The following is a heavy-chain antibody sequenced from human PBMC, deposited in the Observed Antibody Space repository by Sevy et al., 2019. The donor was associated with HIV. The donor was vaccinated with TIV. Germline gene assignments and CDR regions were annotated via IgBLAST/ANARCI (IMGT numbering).Heavy chain of an antibody. CDR2: ISWNSGSI. V-gene: IGHV3-9*01. CDR1: GFTFDDYT. D-gene: IGHD3-10*01. CDR3: VKDISGEGEGSYYFDY. Sequence: GGSLRLSCATSGFTFDDYTMHWVRQAPGKGLEWVSGISWNSGSIGYADSDKGRFTISRDNAKNSLYLQMNSLRAEDTALYYCVKDISGEGEGSYYFDYWGQGTQVTVSS. J-gene: IGHJ4*02.